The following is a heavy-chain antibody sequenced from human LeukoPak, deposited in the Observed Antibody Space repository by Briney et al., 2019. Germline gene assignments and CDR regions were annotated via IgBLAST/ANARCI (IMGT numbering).Heavy chain of an antibody. D-gene: IGHD2/OR15-2a*01. Sequence: GGSLRLSCAASGFTFSSYSMNWVRQAPGKGLEWVSYISSISSTIYYADSVKGRFTISRDNAKNSLYLQMNSLRAEDTAVYYCAREEFYWGQGTLVTVSS. CDR1: GFTFSSYS. CDR3: AREEFY. CDR2: ISSISSTI. V-gene: IGHV3-48*01. J-gene: IGHJ4*02.